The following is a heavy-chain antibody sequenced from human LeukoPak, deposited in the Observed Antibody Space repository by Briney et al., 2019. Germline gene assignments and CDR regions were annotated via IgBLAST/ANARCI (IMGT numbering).Heavy chain of an antibody. CDR1: KYTLSALS. CDR3: ATDYKVAPKGYFDY. Sequence: ASVKVSCKVSKYTLSALSMHWVRQAPGKGLEWMGGFDPGQGETVYPQNFLGRVIMSEDISTDTAYMELSGLRSEDSAVYYCATDYKVAPKGYFDYWGQGTLVTVSS. J-gene: IGHJ4*02. CDR2: FDPGQGET. V-gene: IGHV1-24*01. D-gene: IGHD5-12*01.